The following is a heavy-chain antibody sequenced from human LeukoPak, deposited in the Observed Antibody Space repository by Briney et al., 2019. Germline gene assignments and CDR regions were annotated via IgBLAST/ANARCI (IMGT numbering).Heavy chain of an antibody. Sequence: PGGSLRLASAAAAFTVSSNYMSWVRQAPGKGLEWVSFIYSGGSTYYEDSVKGRFTISRDNSKNTLYLQMNSLRAEDTAVYYCARRYGSGWYDYWGQGTLVTVSS. CDR3: ARRYGSGWYDY. CDR1: AFTVSSNY. J-gene: IGHJ4*02. CDR2: IYSGGST. V-gene: IGHV3-53*01. D-gene: IGHD6-13*01.